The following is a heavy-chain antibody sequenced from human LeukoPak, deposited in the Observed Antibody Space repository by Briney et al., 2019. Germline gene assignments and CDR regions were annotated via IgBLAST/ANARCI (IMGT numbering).Heavy chain of an antibody. CDR2: IKGDGHEK. CDR1: GFSFGRYW. J-gene: IGHJ5*01. D-gene: IGHD3-10*01. V-gene: IGHV3-7*01. CDR3: AKEGAYPIITYDS. Sequence: PGGSLRLSCAASGFSFGRYWMNWVRQAPGKGLEWVANIKGDGHEKNYVDSVKGRFSISRDNARNSLYLQMDSLRAEDTAVYYCAKEGAYPIITYDSWGQGALVTVSS.